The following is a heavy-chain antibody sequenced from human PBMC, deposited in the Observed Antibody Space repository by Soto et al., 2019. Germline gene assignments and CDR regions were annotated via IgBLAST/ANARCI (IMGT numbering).Heavy chain of an antibody. D-gene: IGHD3-22*01. V-gene: IGHV3-23*01. J-gene: IGHJ3*02. CDR2: ISGSGGST. CDR1: GFTFSSYA. Sequence: WGSLRLSCAASGFTFSSYAMSWVRQAPGKGLEWVSAISGSGGSTYYADSVKGRFTISRDNSKNTLYLQMNSLRAEDTAVYYCAKASMIVVVHDAFDIWGQGTMVTVSS. CDR3: AKASMIVVVHDAFDI.